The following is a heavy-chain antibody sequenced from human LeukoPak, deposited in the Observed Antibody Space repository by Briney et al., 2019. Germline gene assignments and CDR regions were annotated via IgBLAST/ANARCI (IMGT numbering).Heavy chain of an antibody. CDR1: GGSFSGYY. V-gene: IGHV4-34*01. D-gene: IGHD6-13*01. J-gene: IGHJ4*02. Sequence: SETLSLTCAVYGGSFSGYYWSWIRQPPEKGLEWIGEINHSGSTNYNPSLKSRVTISVDTSKNQFSLKLSSVTAADTAVYYCARGWYSSSWYPALDYWGQGTLVTVSS. CDR2: INHSGST. CDR3: ARGWYSSSWYPALDY.